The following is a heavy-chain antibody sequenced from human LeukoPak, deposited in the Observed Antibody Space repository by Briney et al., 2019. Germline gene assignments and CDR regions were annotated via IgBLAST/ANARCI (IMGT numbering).Heavy chain of an antibody. CDR2: IYSGGGT. CDR1: GFIVSGDY. Sequence: PGGSLRLSCAVSGFIVSGDYMSWVRQAPGKGLEWVSTIYSGGGTYYADSVKGRFTISRDNSKNTLYLQMNSLRAEDTAVYYCARHDWFDPWGRGTLVTVSS. J-gene: IGHJ5*02. V-gene: IGHV3-53*01. CDR3: ARHDWFDP.